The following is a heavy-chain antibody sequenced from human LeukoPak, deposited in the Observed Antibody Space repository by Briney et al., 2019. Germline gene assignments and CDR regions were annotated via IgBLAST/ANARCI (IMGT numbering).Heavy chain of an antibody. CDR1: GFTFSRFS. J-gene: IGHJ4*02. V-gene: IGHV3-21*01. D-gene: IGHD3-10*01. CDR2: IYVTGGYI. CDR3: AREFNTVGNFDY. Sequence: PGGSLRLPCATSGFTFSRFSMRWVRQAPGKGLEWVASIYVTGGYINYADSVKGRVTISRDNAKNSVYLQMSSLRAEDTAVYYCAREFNTVGNFDYWGQGTLVTVSS.